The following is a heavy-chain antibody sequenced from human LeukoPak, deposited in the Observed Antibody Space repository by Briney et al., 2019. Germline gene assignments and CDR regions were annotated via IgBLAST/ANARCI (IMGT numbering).Heavy chain of an antibody. D-gene: IGHD5-24*01. V-gene: IGHV3-48*01. Sequence: GGSLRLSCAASGFTLGDYSMNWVRQAPGKGLEWISYIGIDSGNTNYADSVKGRFTISGDKAKNSLYLQMNSLRVEDTAVYYCARDYKYAFDNWGQGTLVTVSS. CDR3: ARDYKYAFDN. CDR1: GFTLGDYS. CDR2: IGIDSGNT. J-gene: IGHJ4*02.